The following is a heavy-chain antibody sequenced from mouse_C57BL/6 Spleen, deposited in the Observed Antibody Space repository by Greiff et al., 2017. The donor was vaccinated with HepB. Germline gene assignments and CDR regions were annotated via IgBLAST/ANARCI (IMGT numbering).Heavy chain of an antibody. CDR3: ARERYGY. J-gene: IGHJ2*01. CDR1: GYTFTSYW. Sequence: QVQLKQPGAELVMPGASVKLSCKASGYTFTSYWMHWVKQRPGQGLEWIGEIDPSDSYTNYNQKFKGKSTLTVDKSSSTAYMQLSSLTSEDSAVYYCARERYGYWGQGTTLTVSS. CDR2: IDPSDSYT. D-gene: IGHD1-1*01. V-gene: IGHV1-69*01.